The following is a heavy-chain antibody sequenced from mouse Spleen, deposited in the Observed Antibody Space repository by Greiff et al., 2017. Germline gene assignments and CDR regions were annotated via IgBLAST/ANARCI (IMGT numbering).Heavy chain of an antibody. J-gene: IGHJ2*01. CDR3: TRKIAGN. Sequence: QVQLKESGAELVRPGASVTLSCKASGYTFTDYEMHWVKQTPVHGLEWIGAIDPETGGTAYNQKFKGKAILTADKSSSTAYMELRSLTSEDSAVYYCTRKIAGNWGQGTTLTVSS. CDR2: IDPETGGT. CDR1: GYTFTDYE. V-gene: IGHV1-15*01.